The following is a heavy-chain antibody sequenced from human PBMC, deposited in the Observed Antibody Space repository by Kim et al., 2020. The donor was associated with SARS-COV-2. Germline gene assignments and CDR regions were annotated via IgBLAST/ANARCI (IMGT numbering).Heavy chain of an antibody. CDR2: IYYSGST. CDR1: GGSISSGGYY. CDR3: ARDNFGTWGTDYYYGMDV. V-gene: IGHV4-31*03. J-gene: IGHJ6*02. Sequence: SETLSLTCTVSGGSISSGGYYWSWIRQHPGKGLEWIGYIYYSGSTYYNPSLKSRVTISVDTSKNQFSLKLSSVTAADTAVYYCARDNFGTWGTDYYYGMDVWGQGTTVTVSS. D-gene: IGHD3-16*01.